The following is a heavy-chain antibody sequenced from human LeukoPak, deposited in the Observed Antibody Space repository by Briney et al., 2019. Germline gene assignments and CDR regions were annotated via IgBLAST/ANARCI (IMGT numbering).Heavy chain of an antibody. CDR1: GGSISSGDYY. J-gene: IGHJ4*02. D-gene: IGHD2-8*01. V-gene: IGHV4-30-4*01. Sequence: PSETLSLTCTVSGGSISSGDYYWSWIRQPPGKGLEWIGYIYYSGGTYYSPSLKSRVTISVDTSKNQFSLKLSSVTAADTAVYYCARGYCTNGVCSPFDYWGQGTLVTVSS. CDR3: ARGYCTNGVCSPFDY. CDR2: IYYSGGT.